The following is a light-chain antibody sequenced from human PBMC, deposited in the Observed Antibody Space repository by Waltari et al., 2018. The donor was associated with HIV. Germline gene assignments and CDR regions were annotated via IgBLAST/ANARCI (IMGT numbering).Light chain of an antibody. V-gene: IGLV3-19*01. Sequence: SSELTQDPAVSVALGQTVRITCQGDSLRSYYASWYQQKPGRAPVLVIYGKNNRPSGIPDRFSGSSSGNTASLTITGAQAEDEADYYCNSRDNNDNHVVFGGGTKVTVL. CDR2: GKN. CDR3: NSRDNNDNHVV. CDR1: SLRSYY. J-gene: IGLJ2*01.